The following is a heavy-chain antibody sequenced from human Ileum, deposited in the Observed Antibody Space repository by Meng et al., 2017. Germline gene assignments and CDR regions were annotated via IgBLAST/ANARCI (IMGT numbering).Heavy chain of an antibody. D-gene: IGHD3-10*01. CDR3: ARRRGYYTSGDSE. CDR2: FDYTGAT. CDR1: GGSFSAYY. Sequence: QVQLPQWGAGLLKPSETLSLPCTVYGGSFSAYYWIWIRQAPGRGLEWIGDFDYTGATNYNPSLKSRLSISLDTSKNQFSLSLSSVTAADTAIYYCARRRGYYTSGDSEWGQGTLVTVSS. V-gene: IGHV4-34*01. J-gene: IGHJ4*02.